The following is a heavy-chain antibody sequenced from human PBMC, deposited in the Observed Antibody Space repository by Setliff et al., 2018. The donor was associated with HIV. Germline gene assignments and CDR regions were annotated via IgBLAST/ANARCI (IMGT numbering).Heavy chain of an antibody. Sequence: ASVKVSCKASGYTFTSYYMHWVRQAPGQGLEWMGWISAYNGNTNYAQKLQGRVTMTTDTSTSTAYMELRSLRSDDTAVYYCARDPPLAAAGGPDAFDIWGQGTMVTVSS. V-gene: IGHV1-18*04. CDR3: ARDPPLAAAGGPDAFDI. J-gene: IGHJ3*02. D-gene: IGHD6-13*01. CDR2: ISAYNGNT. CDR1: GYTFTSYY.